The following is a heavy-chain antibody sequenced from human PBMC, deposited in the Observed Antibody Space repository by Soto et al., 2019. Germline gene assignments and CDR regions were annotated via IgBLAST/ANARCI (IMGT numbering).Heavy chain of an antibody. V-gene: IGHV3-33*01. J-gene: IGHJ4*02. Sequence: QVQLVESGGGVVQPGRSLRLSCAASGFTFSSYAMHWVRQAPGKGLEWVAVIWYDGSNKYYADSVKGRFTISRDNSKNTLYLQMNSLRAEDTAVYYCVRDGIALAGAFSLPAPPFDYWCQGTLVTVSS. D-gene: IGHD6-19*01. CDR2: IWYDGSNK. CDR1: GFTFSSYA. CDR3: VRDGIALAGAFSLPAPPFDY.